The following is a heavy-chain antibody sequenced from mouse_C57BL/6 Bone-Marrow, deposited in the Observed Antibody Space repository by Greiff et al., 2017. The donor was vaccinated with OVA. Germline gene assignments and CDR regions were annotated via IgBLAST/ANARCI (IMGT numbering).Heavy chain of an antibody. CDR1: GYTFTSYW. V-gene: IGHV1-64*01. J-gene: IGHJ1*03. CDR2: IHPNSGST. D-gene: IGHD1-1*01. CDR3: ASIYYYGSSYACPYWYFDV. Sequence: QVQLQQPGAELVKPGASVKLSCKASGYTFTSYWMHWVKQRPGQGLEWIGMIHPNSGSTNYNEKFKSKATLTVDKSSSTAYMQLSSLTSEDSAVYYCASIYYYGSSYACPYWYFDVWGTGTTVTVSS.